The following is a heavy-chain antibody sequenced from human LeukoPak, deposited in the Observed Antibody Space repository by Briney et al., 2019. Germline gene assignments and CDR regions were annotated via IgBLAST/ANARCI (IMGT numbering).Heavy chain of an antibody. Sequence: SQTLSLTCTVSAASISAYYWTWIRQPAGKGLEWIGRIYGSGSTNFTPSLKSRVFMSVDKSKKQISLSLTSLTDADTGVDYGARQRSGGRFDYGGQGTLVTVSA. V-gene: IGHV4-4*07. CDR3: ARQRSGGRFDY. J-gene: IGHJ4*02. CDR2: IYGSGST. D-gene: IGHD2-15*01. CDR1: AASISAYY.